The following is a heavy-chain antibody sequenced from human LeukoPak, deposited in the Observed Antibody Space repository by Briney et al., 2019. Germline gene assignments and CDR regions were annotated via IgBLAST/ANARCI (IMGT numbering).Heavy chain of an antibody. J-gene: IGHJ3*02. V-gene: IGHV4-39*07. CDR1: GGSITSSRNY. CDR2: IKYSENT. CDR3: ARVASRNIVVVPAAYAFDI. Sequence: SETLSLTCTVSGGSITSSRNYWGWIRQPPGKGLEWIGSIKYSENTYYNPSLKSRVTISVDTSKNQFSLKLSSVTAADTAVYYCARVASRNIVVVPAAYAFDIWGQGTMVTVSS. D-gene: IGHD2-2*01.